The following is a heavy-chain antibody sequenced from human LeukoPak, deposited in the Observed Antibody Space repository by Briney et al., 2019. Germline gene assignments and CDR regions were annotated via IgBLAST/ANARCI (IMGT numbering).Heavy chain of an antibody. J-gene: IGHJ6*02. CDR1: GFTFSSYG. V-gene: IGHV3-30*03. CDR2: ISYDGSNK. D-gene: IGHD3-22*01. CDR3: ATHYYDRMYDYYYYGMDV. Sequence: GGSLRLSCAASGFTFSSYGMPWVRQAPGKGLEWVAVISYDGSNKYYADSVKGRFTISRDNSKNTLYLQMNSLRAEDTAVYYCATHYYDRMYDYYYYGMDVWGQGTTVTVSS.